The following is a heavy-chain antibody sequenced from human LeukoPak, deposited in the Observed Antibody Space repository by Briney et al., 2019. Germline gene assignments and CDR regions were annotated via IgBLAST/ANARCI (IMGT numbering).Heavy chain of an antibody. CDR3: ARAAETVPAAMGFDY. J-gene: IGHJ4*02. CDR2: ISYDGSNK. D-gene: IGHD2-2*01. Sequence: GGSLRLSCAASGFTFSSYAMHWVRQAPGKGLEWVAVISYDGSNKYYADSVKGRFTISRDNSKNTLYLQMNSLRAEDTAVYYCARAAETVPAAMGFDYWGQGTLVTVSS. V-gene: IGHV3-30*01. CDR1: GFTFSSYA.